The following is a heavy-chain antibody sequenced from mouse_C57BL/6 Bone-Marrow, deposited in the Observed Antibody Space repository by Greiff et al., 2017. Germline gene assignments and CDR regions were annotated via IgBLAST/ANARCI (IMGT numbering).Heavy chain of an antibody. CDR3: ARRYDYDYAMDY. CDR2: INPNYGTT. Sequence: VQLQQSGPELVKPGASVKLSCKASGYSFTDYNMHWVKQSNGKSLEWIGLINPNYGTTSYNQKFKGKATLTVDQSSSTAYMQLNSLTSEDSAVYYCARRYDYDYAMDYWGQGTSVTVSS. J-gene: IGHJ4*01. V-gene: IGHV1-39*01. CDR1: GYSFTDYN. D-gene: IGHD2-4*01.